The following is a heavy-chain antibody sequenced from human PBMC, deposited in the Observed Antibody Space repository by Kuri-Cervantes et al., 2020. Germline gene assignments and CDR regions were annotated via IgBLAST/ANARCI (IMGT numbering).Heavy chain of an antibody. D-gene: IGHD3-22*01. V-gene: IGHV4-59*01. CDR1: GGSISSYY. CDR2: IYYSGST. CDR3: AGSSGYYFDY. J-gene: IGHJ4*02. Sequence: SETLSLTCTVSGGSISSYYWSWIRQPPGKGLEWIGYIYYSGSTNYNPSFKSRVTISVDTSKNQFSLKLSSVNAADTAVYYCAGSSGYYFDYWGQGTLVTVSS.